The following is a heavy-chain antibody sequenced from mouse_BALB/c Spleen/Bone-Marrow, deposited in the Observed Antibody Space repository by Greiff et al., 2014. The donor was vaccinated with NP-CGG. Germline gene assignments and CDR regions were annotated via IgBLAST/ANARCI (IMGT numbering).Heavy chain of an antibody. V-gene: IGHV1-63*02. J-gene: IGHJ3*01. CDR3: ARTDYGSSYPFAY. Sequence: QVQLQQSGAELVRPGTSVKISCKASGYTSTNYWLGWVKQRPGHGLEWIGDIYPGGGYTNYNEKFKGKATLTADTSSSTAYMQLRSLTSEDSAVYFCARTDYGSSYPFAYWGQGTLVTVSA. D-gene: IGHD1-1*01. CDR2: IYPGGGYT. CDR1: GYTSTNYW.